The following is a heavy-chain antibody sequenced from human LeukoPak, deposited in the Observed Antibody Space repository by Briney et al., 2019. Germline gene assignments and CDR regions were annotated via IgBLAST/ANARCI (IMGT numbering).Heavy chain of an antibody. CDR3: ARDRYDSGSSWYGPLDY. D-gene: IGHD6-13*01. V-gene: IGHV3-33*01. CDR1: GFTFSSYG. J-gene: IGHJ4*02. Sequence: GGSLRLSCAASGFTFSSYGMHWVRQAPGKGLEWVAVIWYDGSNKYYADSVKGPFTISRDNSKNTLYLQMNSLRAEDTAVYYCARDRYDSGSSWYGPLDYWGQGTLVTVSS. CDR2: IWYDGSNK.